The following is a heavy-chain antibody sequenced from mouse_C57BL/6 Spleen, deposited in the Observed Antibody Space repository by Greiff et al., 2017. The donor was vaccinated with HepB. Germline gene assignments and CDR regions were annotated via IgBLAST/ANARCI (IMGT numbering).Heavy chain of an antibody. J-gene: IGHJ1*03. V-gene: IGHV1-64*01. D-gene: IGHD2-3*01. Sequence: VKLQESGAELVKPGASVKLSCKASGYTFTSYWMHWVKQRPGQGLEWIGMIHPNSGSTNYNEKFKSKATLTVDKSSSTAYMQLSSLTSEDSAVYYCARDGGYHWYFDVWGTGTTVTVSS. CDR1: GYTFTSYW. CDR2: IHPNSGST. CDR3: ARDGGYHWYFDV.